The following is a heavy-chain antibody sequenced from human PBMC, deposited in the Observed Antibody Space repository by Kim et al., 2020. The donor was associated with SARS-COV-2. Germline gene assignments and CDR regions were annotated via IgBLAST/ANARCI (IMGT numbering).Heavy chain of an antibody. CDR2: ISWSSGSI. CDR3: AEFWSRSDSYYMDV. D-gene: IGHD3-3*01. Sequence: GGSLRLSCAASGFTFDDYAMHWVRQAPGKGLEWVSGISWSSGSIGYADSVKGRFTISRDNAKNYLYLQMNSLRAEDTALYYCAEFWSRSDSYYMDVWGKGTTVTVSS. J-gene: IGHJ6*03. V-gene: IGHV3-9*01. CDR1: GFTFDDYA.